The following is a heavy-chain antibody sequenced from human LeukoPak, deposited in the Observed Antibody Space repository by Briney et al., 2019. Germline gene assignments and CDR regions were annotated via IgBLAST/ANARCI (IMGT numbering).Heavy chain of an antibody. V-gene: IGHV3-23*01. CDR1: GFTFSSYA. Sequence: GGSLRLSCAASGFTFSSYAMSWVRQAPGKGLEWVSAISGSGGSTYYADSVKGRFTISRDNSKNTLYLQMNSLRAEDTAVYYCAKDYGILTGYPRLDYWGQGTLVTVSS. CDR2: ISGSGGST. D-gene: IGHD3-9*01. J-gene: IGHJ4*02. CDR3: AKDYGILTGYPRLDY.